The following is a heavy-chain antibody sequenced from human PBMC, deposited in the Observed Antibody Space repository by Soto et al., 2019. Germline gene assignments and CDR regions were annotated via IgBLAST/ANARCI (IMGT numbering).Heavy chain of an antibody. CDR1: GFTVSSNY. J-gene: IGHJ4*02. D-gene: IGHD6-13*01. CDR3: ARGIRPRNRYSSSWYYFDY. Sequence: EVQLVESGGGLIQPGGSLRLSCAASGFTVSSNYMSWVRQAPGKGLEWVSVIYSGGSTYYADSVKGRFTISRDNSKNTLYLQMNSLRAEDTAVYYCARGIRPRNRYSSSWYYFDYWGQGTLVTVSS. CDR2: IYSGGST. V-gene: IGHV3-53*01.